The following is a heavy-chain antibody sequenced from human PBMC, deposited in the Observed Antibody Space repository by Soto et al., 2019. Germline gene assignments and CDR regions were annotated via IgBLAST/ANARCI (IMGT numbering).Heavy chain of an antibody. CDR3: ARAGITGTTSHYYYYGMDV. V-gene: IGHV4-30-4*01. J-gene: IGHJ6*02. CDR1: GGSISSGDYY. D-gene: IGHD1-7*01. CDR2: IYYSGST. Sequence: QVQLQESGPGLVKPSQTLSLTCTVSGGSISSGDYYWSWIRQPPGKGLEWIGYIYYSGSTYYNPPLQSRVTRSVDTAKHQFSLKLSSVTAADTAVYYCARAGITGTTSHYYYYGMDVWGQGTTVTVSS.